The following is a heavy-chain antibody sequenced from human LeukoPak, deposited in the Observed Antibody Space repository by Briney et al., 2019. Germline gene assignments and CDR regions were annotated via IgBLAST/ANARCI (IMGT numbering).Heavy chain of an antibody. V-gene: IGHV3-30*04. CDR3: ARDPGYSSGWYESYYFDY. CDR2: ISYDGSNK. D-gene: IGHD6-19*01. Sequence: GRSLRLSCAASGFTFSSYAMHWVRQAPGKGLEWVAVISYDGSNKYYADSVKGRFTISRDNSKNTLYLQMNSLRAEDTAVYYCARDPGYSSGWYESYYFDYWGQGTLVTVSS. J-gene: IGHJ4*02. CDR1: GFTFSSYA.